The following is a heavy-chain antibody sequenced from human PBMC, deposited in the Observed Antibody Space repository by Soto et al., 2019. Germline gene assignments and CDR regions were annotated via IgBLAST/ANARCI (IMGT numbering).Heavy chain of an antibody. J-gene: IGHJ6*03. V-gene: IGHV3-48*01. CDR1: GFTFSSYS. CDR2: ISSSSSTI. Sequence: EVQLVESGGGLVQPGGSLRLSCAASGFTFSSYSMNWVRQAPGKGLEWVSYISSSSSTIYYADPVKGRFTISRDTAKNSPSLPMNSPRAEDTAVYYCASPDSAPDPYAYYYYMDVCGKGTTFTVSS. D-gene: IGHD2-15*01. CDR3: ASPDSAPDPYAYYYYMDV.